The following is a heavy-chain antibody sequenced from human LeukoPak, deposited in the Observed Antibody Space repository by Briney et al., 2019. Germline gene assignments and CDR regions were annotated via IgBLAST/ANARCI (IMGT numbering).Heavy chain of an antibody. V-gene: IGHV3-11*06. D-gene: IGHD6-19*01. CDR1: GFTFSDYY. CDR3: ANSISVAGTYAFNI. CDR2: ISSSSSSYT. Sequence: GGSLRLSCAASGFTFSDYYMSWVRQAPGKGLEWVSYISSSSSSYTNYADSVKGRFTISRDNAKNSLYLQLNTLRDEDTGVYYCANSISVAGTYAFNIWGQGTMVTVSS. J-gene: IGHJ3*02.